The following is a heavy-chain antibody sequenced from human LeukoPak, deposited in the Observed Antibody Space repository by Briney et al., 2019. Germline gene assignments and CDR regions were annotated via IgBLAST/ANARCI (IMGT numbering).Heavy chain of an antibody. CDR3: AKVFTVLDPTFDY. Sequence: GGSLRLSCVVSGFNFYNAWMSWVRLAPGKGLEWVGLIKSKAGGGTIDYAAPVKGRFTISRDDSEDTLYLQLNSLKIEDTAVYYCAKVFTVLDPTFDYWGQGTQVTVSS. J-gene: IGHJ4*02. D-gene: IGHD4-11*01. CDR2: IKSKAGGGTI. V-gene: IGHV3-15*01. CDR1: GFNFYNAW.